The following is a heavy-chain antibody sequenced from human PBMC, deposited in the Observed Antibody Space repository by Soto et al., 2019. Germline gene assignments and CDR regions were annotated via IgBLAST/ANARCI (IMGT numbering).Heavy chain of an antibody. V-gene: IGHV1-18*01. CDR3: AGYCSGGSCYSNGYYYYGMDV. J-gene: IGHJ6*02. Sequence: ASVKVSCKASGYTFTSYGISWVRQAPGQGLEWMGWISAYNGNTNYAQKLQGRVTMTTDTSTSTAYMELRSLRSDDTAVYYCAGYCSGGSCYSNGYYYYGMDVWGQGTTVTVSS. D-gene: IGHD2-15*01. CDR2: ISAYNGNT. CDR1: GYTFTSYG.